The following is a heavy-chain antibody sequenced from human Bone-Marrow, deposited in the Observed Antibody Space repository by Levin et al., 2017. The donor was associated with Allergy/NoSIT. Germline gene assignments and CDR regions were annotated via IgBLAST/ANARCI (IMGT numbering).Heavy chain of an antibody. CDR3: ARVSGFYGDYTFDY. CDR1: GFTFGSYH. CDR2: ISRASHDI. D-gene: IGHD4-17*01. V-gene: IGHV3-48*01. Sequence: GESLKISCAASGFTFGSYHMTWVRQTPGKGLEWISYISRASHDIFYADSVKGRFAISRDNAQNSLYLQMNSLRTEDTGTYYCARVSGFYGDYTFDYWGRGTLVTVAS. J-gene: IGHJ4*02.